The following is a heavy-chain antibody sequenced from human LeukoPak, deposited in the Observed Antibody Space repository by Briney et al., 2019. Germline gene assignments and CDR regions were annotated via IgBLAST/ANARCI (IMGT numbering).Heavy chain of an antibody. CDR2: INHSGST. CDR3: ARLGVRVVPAAVFDY. Sequence: SETLSLTCAVYGGSFSGYYWSWIRQPPGKGLEWIGEINHSGSTNYDPSLKSRVTISVDTSKNQFSLKLSSVTAADTAVYYCARLGVRVVPAAVFDYWGQGTLVTVSS. CDR1: GGSFSGYY. J-gene: IGHJ4*02. V-gene: IGHV4-34*01. D-gene: IGHD2-2*01.